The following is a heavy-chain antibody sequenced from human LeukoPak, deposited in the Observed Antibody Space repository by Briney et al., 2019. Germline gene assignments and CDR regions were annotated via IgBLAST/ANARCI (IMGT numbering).Heavy chain of an antibody. J-gene: IGHJ6*04. CDR3: AELGITMIGGV. D-gene: IGHD3-10*02. CDR2: ISTSGTTI. Sequence: PGGSLRLSCAASGFTFSDFYMGWIREAPGKGLKWVSYISTSGTTIYYADSVKGRFTISRDNAKNSLYLQMNSLRAEDTAVYYCAELGITMIGGVWGKGTTVTISS. CDR1: GFTFSDFY. V-gene: IGHV3-11*04.